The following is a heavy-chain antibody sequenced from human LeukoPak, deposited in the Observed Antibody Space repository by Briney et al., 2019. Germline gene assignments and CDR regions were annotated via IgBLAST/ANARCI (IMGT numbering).Heavy chain of an antibody. J-gene: IGHJ5*02. CDR2: LHYTGRP. CDR3: ATKPGYCSGGSCYSQNGNWFDP. V-gene: IGHV4-31*03. D-gene: IGHD2-15*01. CDR1: GASITSGGYY. Sequence: PSQTLSLTCTVSGASITSGGYYWSGTRQHPKRGLGWFGYLHYTGRPFYNPSLKSRVTISVDTSENQFSLNLNSVTAADTAVYYCATKPGYCSGGSCYSQNGNWFDPWGQGTLVTVSS.